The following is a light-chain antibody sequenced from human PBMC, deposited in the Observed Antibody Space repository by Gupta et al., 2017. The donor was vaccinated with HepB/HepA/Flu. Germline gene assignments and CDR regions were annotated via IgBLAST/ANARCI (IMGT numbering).Light chain of an antibody. V-gene: IGLV3-9*01. CDR2: RDR. CDR3: QQWDSATVV. CDR1: NIGSQN. J-gene: IGLJ2*01. Sequence: SYELTPPPSVSVAQGQTATLTCGGSNIGSQNVHWYQQKPGQAPVLAIYRDRERYSGIPERFSGSKSGSTATLTISRVQGGDEADYYCQQWDSATVVFGGGTKLTVL.